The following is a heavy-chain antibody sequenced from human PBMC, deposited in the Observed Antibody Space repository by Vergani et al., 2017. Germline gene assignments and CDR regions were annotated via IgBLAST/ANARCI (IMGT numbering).Heavy chain of an antibody. CDR2: IIPILGIA. CDR3: ASSNPGDASGSDY. J-gene: IGHJ4*02. CDR1: GGTFSRYT. D-gene: IGHD3-16*01. Sequence: QVQMVQSGSEVKKPGSSVKVSCKASGGTFSRYTITWVRQAPGQGLEWMGRIIPILGIANYAQKFQGRVTITADKSTSTAYMELSSLRSEDTAVYYCASSNPGDASGSDYWGQGTLVTVSS. V-gene: IGHV1-69*02.